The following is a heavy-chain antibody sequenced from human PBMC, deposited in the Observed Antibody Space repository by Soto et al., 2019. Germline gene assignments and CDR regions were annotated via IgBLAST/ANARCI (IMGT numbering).Heavy chain of an antibody. CDR2: INPNSGGT. Sequence: GASVKVSCKASGYTFAGYYRHWVRQAPGQGLEWMGWINPNSGGTNYAQKFQGWVTMTRDTSISTAYMELSRLRSDDTAVYYCARGRDDAFDIWGQGTIVTVSS. CDR1: GYTFAGYY. J-gene: IGHJ3*02. V-gene: IGHV1-2*04. CDR3: ARGRDDAFDI.